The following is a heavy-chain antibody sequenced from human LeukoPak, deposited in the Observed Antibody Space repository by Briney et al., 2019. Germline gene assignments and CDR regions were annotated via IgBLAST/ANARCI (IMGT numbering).Heavy chain of an antibody. Sequence: SGTLPLTCAVSVGSINSGNWWSWVRQSPGKGLEWIGEIYHNGTPNYNPSLKSRVTISADTFKNHFSLKMTSVTAADTAVYYCATAPILRGEGGEHYKYGMDVWGQGTTVIVSS. V-gene: IGHV4-4*02. CDR2: IYHNGTP. D-gene: IGHD2-2*02. CDR3: ATAPILRGEGGEHYKYGMDV. CDR1: VGSINSGNW. J-gene: IGHJ6*02.